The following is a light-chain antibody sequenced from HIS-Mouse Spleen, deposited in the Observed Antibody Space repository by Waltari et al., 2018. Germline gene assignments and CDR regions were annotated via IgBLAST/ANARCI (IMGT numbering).Light chain of an antibody. Sequence: QSALTQPASVSGSPGQSITISCTASSSDVGGYNDLSWYQQHPGKAPKLMIYEVSNRPSGVSNRFSGSKSGNTASLTISGLQAEDEADYYCSSYTSSSTLVFGGGTKLTVL. V-gene: IGLV2-14*01. CDR1: SSDVGGYND. J-gene: IGLJ2*01. CDR2: EVS. CDR3: SSYTSSSTLV.